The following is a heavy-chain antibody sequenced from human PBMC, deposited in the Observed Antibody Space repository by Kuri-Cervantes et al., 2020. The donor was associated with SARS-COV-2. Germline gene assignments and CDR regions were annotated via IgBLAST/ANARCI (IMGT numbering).Heavy chain of an antibody. Sequence: SETLSLTCTVSGGSIRSYSWTWIRQPAGKGLEWIGRVSASGSTTYNPSLKSRITMSVDTSKNQFSLKLSSVTAADTAVYYCARDRNSGSYYENWFDPWGQGTLVTVSS. CDR3: ARDRNSGSYYENWFDP. CDR2: VSASGST. D-gene: IGHD1-26*01. J-gene: IGHJ5*02. CDR1: GGSIRSYS. V-gene: IGHV4-4*07.